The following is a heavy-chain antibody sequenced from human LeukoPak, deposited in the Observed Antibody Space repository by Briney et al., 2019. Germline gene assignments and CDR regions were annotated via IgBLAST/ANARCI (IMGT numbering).Heavy chain of an antibody. CDR2: ISSSGSTI. Sequence: GGSLRLSCAASGFTFSSYEMNWVRQAPGKGLEWVSYISSSGSTIYYADSVKGRFSISRDNAKNSLYLQMNSLRAEDTDVYYCSSDYYGSGSYYCYFDYWGQGTLVTVSS. CDR1: GFTFSSYE. J-gene: IGHJ4*02. V-gene: IGHV3-48*03. CDR3: SSDYYGSGSYYCYFDY. D-gene: IGHD3-10*01.